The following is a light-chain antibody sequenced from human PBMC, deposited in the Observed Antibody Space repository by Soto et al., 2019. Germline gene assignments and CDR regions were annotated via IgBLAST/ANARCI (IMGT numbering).Light chain of an antibody. V-gene: IGKV3-15*01. CDR2: GAS. CDR1: QSINSD. Sequence: EIVMTQSPATLSVSPWETTRLSCRASQSINSDVAWYQQKVGQTPRLLIHGASTRATGIPARFSGSGSGTEFTLTITSLQPDDFATYYCQHYNSYPWTFGQGTKVDIK. J-gene: IGKJ1*01. CDR3: QHYNSYPWT.